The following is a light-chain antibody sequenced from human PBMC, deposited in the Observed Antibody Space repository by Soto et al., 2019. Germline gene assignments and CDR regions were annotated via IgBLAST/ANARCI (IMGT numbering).Light chain of an antibody. Sequence: EIVMTQSPATLSGSPGERATLSCRASQSVSNNLAWYPHKPGQAPRLLIYHASTGATGIPARFSGSGSGTEVALSISSVQSEDFAVYYCLQYNECPITFGGGTKVEIK. V-gene: IGKV3-15*01. J-gene: IGKJ4*01. CDR1: QSVSNN. CDR2: HAS. CDR3: LQYNECPIT.